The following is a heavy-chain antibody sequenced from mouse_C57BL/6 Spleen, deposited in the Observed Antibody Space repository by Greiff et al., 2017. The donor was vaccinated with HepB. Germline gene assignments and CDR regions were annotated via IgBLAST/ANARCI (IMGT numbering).Heavy chain of an antibody. V-gene: IGHV1-64*01. J-gene: IGHJ3*01. CDR2: IHPNSGST. D-gene: IGHD2-4*01. Sequence: QLQQPGADLVKPGASVKLSCKASGYTFTSYWMHWVKQRPGQGLEWIGMIHPNSGSTNYNEKFKSKATLTVDKSSSTAYMQLSSLTSEDSAVYYCARIYYDYDGAYWGQGTLVTVSA. CDR1: GYTFTSYW. CDR3: ARIYYDYDGAY.